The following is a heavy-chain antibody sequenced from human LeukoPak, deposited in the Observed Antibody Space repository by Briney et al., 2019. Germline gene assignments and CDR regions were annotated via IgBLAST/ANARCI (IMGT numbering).Heavy chain of an antibody. CDR2: ISSSSSTI. CDR1: GFTFSSYS. CDR3: AKVVGSGWYFGAYYFDY. D-gene: IGHD6-19*01. V-gene: IGHV3-48*01. J-gene: IGHJ4*02. Sequence: GGSLRLSCAASGFTFSSYSMNWVRQAPGKGLEWVSYISSSSSTIYYADSVKGRFTISRDNSKNTLYLQMNSLRAEDTAVYYCAKVVGSGWYFGAYYFDYWGQGTLVTVSS.